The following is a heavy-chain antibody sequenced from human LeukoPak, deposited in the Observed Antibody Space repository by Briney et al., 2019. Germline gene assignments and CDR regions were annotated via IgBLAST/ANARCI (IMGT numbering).Heavy chain of an antibody. CDR3: ARDGGVAAAGTGTFDY. V-gene: IGHV1-69*06. D-gene: IGHD6-13*01. J-gene: IGHJ4*02. CDR1: GYTFTGYY. Sequence: ASVKVSCKASGYTFTGYYMHWVRQAPGQGLEWMGGIIPIFGTANYAQKFQGRVTITADKFTSTAYMELSSLRSEDTAVYYCARDGGVAAAGTGTFDYWGQGTLVTVSS. CDR2: IIPIFGTA.